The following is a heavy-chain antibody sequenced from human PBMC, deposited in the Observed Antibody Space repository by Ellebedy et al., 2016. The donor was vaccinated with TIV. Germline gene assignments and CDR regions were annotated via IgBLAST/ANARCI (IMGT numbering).Heavy chain of an antibody. CDR3: AKEGRQGDYYYDMDV. CDR1: GFTFSSYA. V-gene: IGHV3-30-3*01. CDR2: ISYDGSNK. Sequence: GGSLRLSXAASGFTFSSYAMHWVRQAPGKGLEWVAVISYDGSNKYYADSVKGRFTISRDNSKNTLYLQMNSLRAEDTAVYYCAKEGRQGDYYYDMDVWGQGTTVTVSS. J-gene: IGHJ6*02.